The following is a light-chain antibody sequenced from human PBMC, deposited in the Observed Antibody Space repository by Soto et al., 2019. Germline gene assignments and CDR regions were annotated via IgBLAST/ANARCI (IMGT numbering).Light chain of an antibody. CDR3: QSYDITLSARYV. V-gene: IGLV1-40*01. Sequence: QPVLTQPPSVSGAPGQRVTISCTGSSSNIGAGYDVHWYQQRPGTAPKLLIFGNINRPSGVPDRFSGSKSGTSASLAITGLQAEDEGDYYCQSYDITLSARYVSGTGTKLTVL. CDR2: GNI. J-gene: IGLJ1*01. CDR1: SSNIGAGYD.